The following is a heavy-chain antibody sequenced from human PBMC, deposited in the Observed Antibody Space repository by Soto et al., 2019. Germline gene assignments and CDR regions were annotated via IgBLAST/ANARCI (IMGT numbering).Heavy chain of an antibody. CDR2: IYYSGST. Sequence: SETLSLTCTVSGGSISSYYWSWIRQPPGKGLEWIGYIYYSGSTNYNPSLKSRVTISVDTSKNQFSLKLSSVTAADTAVYYCARSYGDYVFDYWGQGTLVTVSS. V-gene: IGHV4-59*08. CDR1: GGSISSYY. J-gene: IGHJ4*02. CDR3: ARSYGDYVFDY. D-gene: IGHD4-17*01.